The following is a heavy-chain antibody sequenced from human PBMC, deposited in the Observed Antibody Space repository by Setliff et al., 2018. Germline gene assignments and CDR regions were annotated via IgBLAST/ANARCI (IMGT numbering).Heavy chain of an antibody. CDR2: ISSYNGNT. CDR1: GYSFQRYG. Sequence: ASVKVSCKASGYSFQRYGINWLRQAPGQGLEWLGWISSYNGNTKYAQTVQDRIRVTTDASTSTSYMELRSLRSDDTAVYFCARSSDSGYYHQRDAFDIWGQGTRVTVS. CDR3: ARSSDSGYYHQRDAFDI. D-gene: IGHD3-22*01. J-gene: IGHJ3*02. V-gene: IGHV1-18*04.